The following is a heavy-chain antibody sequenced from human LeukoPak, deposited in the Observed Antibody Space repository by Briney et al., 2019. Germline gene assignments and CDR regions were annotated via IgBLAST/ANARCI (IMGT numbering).Heavy chain of an antibody. CDR3: ARDRYCSGGSCGDAFDI. D-gene: IGHD2-15*01. Sequence: PSETLSLTCAVYGGSFSGYYWSWIRQPPGKGLEWIGEINHSGSTNYIPSLKSRVTISVDTSKNQFSLKLSSVTAADTAVYYCARDRYCSGGSCGDAFDIWGQGTMVTVSS. CDR2: INHSGST. CDR1: GGSFSGYY. V-gene: IGHV4-34*01. J-gene: IGHJ3*02.